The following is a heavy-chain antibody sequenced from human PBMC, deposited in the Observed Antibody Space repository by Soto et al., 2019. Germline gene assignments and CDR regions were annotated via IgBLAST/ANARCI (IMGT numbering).Heavy chain of an antibody. CDR2: ISGSGGST. D-gene: IGHD3-3*01. J-gene: IGHJ4*02. V-gene: IGHV3-23*01. Sequence: GGSLRLSCAASGFTFSSYAMSWVRQAPGKGLEWVSAISGSGGSTYYADSVKGRFTISRDNSKNTLYLQMNSLRAEDTAVYYCAKGTVRYYDFWSGPSEKDYWGQGTLVTVSS. CDR1: GFTFSSYA. CDR3: AKGTVRYYDFWSGPSEKDY.